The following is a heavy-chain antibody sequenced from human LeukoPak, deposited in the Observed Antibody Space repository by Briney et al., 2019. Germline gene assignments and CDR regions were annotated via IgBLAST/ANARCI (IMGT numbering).Heavy chain of an antibody. CDR2: MNPNSGNT. CDR3: ARSSLIAVAGDTGD. Sequence: ASVKVSCKASGYTFTSYDINWVRQATGQGLEWMGWMNPNSGNTGSAQKFQGRVTMTRNTSISTAYMELSSLRSEDTAVYYCARSSLIAVAGDTGDWGQGTLVTVSS. J-gene: IGHJ4*02. CDR1: GYTFTSYD. V-gene: IGHV1-8*01. D-gene: IGHD6-19*01.